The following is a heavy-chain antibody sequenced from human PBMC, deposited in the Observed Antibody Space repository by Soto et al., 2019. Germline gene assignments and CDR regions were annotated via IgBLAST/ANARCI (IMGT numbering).Heavy chain of an antibody. CDR1: GGSISSYY. CDR2: IYYSGST. J-gene: IGHJ5*02. V-gene: IGHV4-59*08. CDR3: ARQRITMVRGVIIGCFDP. Sequence: PSETLSLTCTVSGGSISSYYWSWIRQPPGKGLEWIGYIYYSGSTNYNPSLKSRVTISVDTSKNQFSLKLSSVTAADTAVYYCARQRITMVRGVIIGCFDPWGQGTLVTVSS. D-gene: IGHD3-10*01.